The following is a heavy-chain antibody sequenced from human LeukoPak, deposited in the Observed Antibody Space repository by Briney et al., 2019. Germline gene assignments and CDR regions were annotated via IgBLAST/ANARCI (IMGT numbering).Heavy chain of an antibody. D-gene: IGHD3-22*01. V-gene: IGHV3-23*01. Sequence: PGGSLRLSCAASGFTFSSYAMSWVRQAPGKGLEWVSAISGSGGSTYYADSVKGRFTISRDNSKNTLYLQMNSLRAEDTAVYYCAKLGLGGRYYDSSGYYWDVWGQGTTVTVSS. CDR3: AKLGLGGRYYDSSGYYWDV. CDR2: ISGSGGST. J-gene: IGHJ6*02. CDR1: GFTFSSYA.